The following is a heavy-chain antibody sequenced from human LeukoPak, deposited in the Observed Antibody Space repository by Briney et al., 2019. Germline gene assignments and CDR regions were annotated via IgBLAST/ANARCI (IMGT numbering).Heavy chain of an antibody. V-gene: IGHV1-2*02. CDR2: INPNSGGT. CDR3: ARDYDSSGYYSRGHNWFDP. J-gene: IGHJ5*02. Sequence: GASVKVSCKASGYTFTGYYMHWVRQAPGQGLEWMGWINPNSGGTNYAQKFQGRVTMTRDTSISTAYMELSRLRSDDTAVYYCARDYDSSGYYSRGHNWFDPWGQGTLVTVSS. D-gene: IGHD3-22*01. CDR1: GYTFTGYY.